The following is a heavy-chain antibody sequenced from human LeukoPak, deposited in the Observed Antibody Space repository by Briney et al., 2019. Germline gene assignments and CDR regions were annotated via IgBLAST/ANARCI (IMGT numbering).Heavy chain of an antibody. J-gene: IGHJ6*03. D-gene: IGHD6-19*01. Sequence: PSETLSLTCAVSGGPISRSYWYNWVRQPPGKGLEWIGEIYHSGSTNYNPSLKSRVTISVDTSKNQFSLKLSSVTAADTAVYYCARALQHLGSRRAGYSSGWYTLKQNYYMDVWGKGTTVTVSS. V-gene: IGHV4-4*02. CDR2: IYHSGST. CDR3: ARALQHLGSRRAGYSSGWYTLKQNYYMDV. CDR1: GGPISRSYW.